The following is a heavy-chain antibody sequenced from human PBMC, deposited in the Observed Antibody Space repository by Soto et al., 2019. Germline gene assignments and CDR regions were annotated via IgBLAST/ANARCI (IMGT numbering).Heavy chain of an antibody. CDR1: SGSISSSNW. D-gene: IGHD2-15*01. CDR2: IYHSGST. V-gene: IGHV4-4*02. Sequence: SETLSLTCDVSSGSISSSNWWTWVRQPPGKGLEWFGEIYHSGSTNYNPSLKSRVTISIDKSKNQFSLKLSSVTAADTAVYYCATVAYCSGGRCRYAFDIWGQGTMVTVSS. CDR3: ATVAYCSGGRCRYAFDI. J-gene: IGHJ3*02.